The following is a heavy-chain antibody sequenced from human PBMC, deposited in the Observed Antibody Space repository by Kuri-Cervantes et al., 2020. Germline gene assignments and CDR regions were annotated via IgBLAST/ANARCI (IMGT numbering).Heavy chain of an antibody. J-gene: IGHJ6*02. Sequence: GESLKSSCAASGCTFSSYSMNWVRQAPGKGLEWVSSISSSSSYIYYADAVKGRFTISRDNDKNSLYLQMNSLRAEDTAVYYCARESDVVPAAILNYYYYYGMDVWGQGTTVTVSS. V-gene: IGHV3-21*01. D-gene: IGHD2-2*01. CDR1: GCTFSSYS. CDR2: ISSSSSYI. CDR3: ARESDVVPAAILNYYYYYGMDV.